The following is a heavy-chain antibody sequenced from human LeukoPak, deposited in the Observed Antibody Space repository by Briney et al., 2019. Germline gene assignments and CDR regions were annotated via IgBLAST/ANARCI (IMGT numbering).Heavy chain of an antibody. V-gene: IGHV5-51*01. CDR2: IYPGDSDT. J-gene: IGHJ5*02. CDR3: ARHGEDSSSWYNWFDP. CDR1: GYSFTSYW. D-gene: IGHD6-13*01. Sequence: GESLKISCKGSGYSFTSYWIGWVRQMPGKGLEWMGIIYPGDSDTRYSPSFQGQVTISAGKSISTAYLQWSSLKASDTAMYYCARHGEDSSSWYNWFDPWGQGTLVTVSS.